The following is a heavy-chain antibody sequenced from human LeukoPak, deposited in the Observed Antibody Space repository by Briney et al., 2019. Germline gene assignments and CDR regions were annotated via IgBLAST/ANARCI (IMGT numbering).Heavy chain of an antibody. CDR1: GFTFSSYS. Sequence: GGSLRLSCAASGFTFSSYSLNWVRQAPGKGLEWVSSISSSSSYIYYADSVKGRFTISRDNAKNSLYLQMNSLRAEDTALYYCTRDPYFSGGYFDHWGQGTLVTVSS. D-gene: IGHD6-19*01. J-gene: IGHJ4*02. V-gene: IGHV3-21*04. CDR2: ISSSSSYI. CDR3: TRDPYFSGGYFDH.